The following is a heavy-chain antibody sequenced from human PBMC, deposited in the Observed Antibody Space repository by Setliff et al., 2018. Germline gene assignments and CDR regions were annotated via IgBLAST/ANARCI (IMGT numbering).Heavy chain of an antibody. CDR1: GGSFSGYY. CDR3: ASQEPLYSSGWYYFDY. V-gene: IGHV4-34*01. CDR2: INHSGST. J-gene: IGHJ4*02. Sequence: PSETLSLTCAVYGGSFSGYYWSWIRQPPGKGLEWIGEINHSGSTNYNPSLKSRVTISVDTSKNQFSLKLSSVTAADTAVYYCASQEPLYSSGWYYFDYWGQGTLVTVSS. D-gene: IGHD6-19*01.